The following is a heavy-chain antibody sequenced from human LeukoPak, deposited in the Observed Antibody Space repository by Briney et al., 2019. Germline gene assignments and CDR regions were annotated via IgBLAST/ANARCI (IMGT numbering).Heavy chain of an antibody. J-gene: IGHJ3*02. CDR3: ATADIVATIGAFDI. CDR2: FDPEDGET. D-gene: IGHD5-12*01. Sequence: GASVKVSCKVSGDTLTELSMHWGRQAPGKGLEWRGGFDPEDGETIYAQKFQGRGTTTEDTSTDTAYMELSSLRSEDTAVYYCATADIVATIGAFDIWGQGTMVTVSS. V-gene: IGHV1-24*01. CDR1: GDTLTELS.